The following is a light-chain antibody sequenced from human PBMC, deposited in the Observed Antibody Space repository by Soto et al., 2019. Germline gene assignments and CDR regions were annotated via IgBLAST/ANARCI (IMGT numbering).Light chain of an antibody. CDR2: GAS. CDR3: QQYGSPLT. J-gene: IGKJ4*01. Sequence: ELVLTQSPGNLSLSPGETATLSCRASQSVSSSYLAWYQQKPGQTPRLLIYGASNRATGIPDRCSGSGSGTDFTLTISRLEPEDFAVYYCQQYGSPLTFGGGTKVDIK. CDR1: QSVSSSY. V-gene: IGKV3-20*01.